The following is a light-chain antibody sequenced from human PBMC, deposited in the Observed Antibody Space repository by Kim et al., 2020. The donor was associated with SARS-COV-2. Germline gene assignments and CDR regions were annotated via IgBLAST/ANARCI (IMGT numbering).Light chain of an antibody. Sequence: ALGQTVRITCQGDSLRSYYASWYQQKPGQAPVLVIYGKNNRPSGIPDRFSGSSSGNTASLTITGAQAEDEADYYCNSRDSSGNPYVFGTGTQLTVL. CDR1: SLRSYY. CDR2: GKN. J-gene: IGLJ1*01. CDR3: NSRDSSGNPYV. V-gene: IGLV3-19*01.